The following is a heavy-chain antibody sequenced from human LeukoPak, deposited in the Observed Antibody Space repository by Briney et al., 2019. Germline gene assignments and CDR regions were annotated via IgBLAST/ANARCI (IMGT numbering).Heavy chain of an antibody. J-gene: IGHJ3*02. CDR1: GGSISSSSYY. CDR3: ARDPGLQRRGAFDI. Sequence: PSETLSLTCTVSGGSISSSSYYWGWIRQPPGKGLEWIGSIYYSGSTYYNPSLKSRVTISVDTSKNQFSLKLSSVTAADTAVYYCARDPGLQRRGAFDIWGQGTMVTVSS. D-gene: IGHD5-24*01. V-gene: IGHV4-39*07. CDR2: IYYSGST.